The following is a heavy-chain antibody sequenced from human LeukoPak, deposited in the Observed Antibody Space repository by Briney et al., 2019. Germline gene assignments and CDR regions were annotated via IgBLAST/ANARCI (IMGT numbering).Heavy chain of an antibody. D-gene: IGHD3-10*01. J-gene: IGHJ4*02. CDR1: NDSIRNYY. V-gene: IGHV4-59*01. CDR3: ARGNYGSGSYYVVDFDY. CDR2: IYHTGNT. Sequence: SETLSLTCSVSNDSIRNYYWSWIRQPPGKALEWVGYIYHTGNTNYNPSLKSRLTMSIDTSKNQFSLNLNSVTAADTAVYYCARGNYGSGSYYVVDFDYWGQGTLVTVSS.